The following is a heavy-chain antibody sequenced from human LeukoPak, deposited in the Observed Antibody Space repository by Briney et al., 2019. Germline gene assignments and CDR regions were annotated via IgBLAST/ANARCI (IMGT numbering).Heavy chain of an antibody. J-gene: IGHJ4*02. Sequence: GGSLRLSCAASGFTFDDYGMSWVRQAPGKGLEWVSGINWNGGGTGYADSVKGRFTISRDNAKNSLYLQMNSLRAEDTALYYCARDVVAGTYDYWGQGTLVTVSS. V-gene: IGHV3-20*04. CDR2: INWNGGGT. CDR1: GFTFDDYG. D-gene: IGHD6-19*01. CDR3: ARDVVAGTYDY.